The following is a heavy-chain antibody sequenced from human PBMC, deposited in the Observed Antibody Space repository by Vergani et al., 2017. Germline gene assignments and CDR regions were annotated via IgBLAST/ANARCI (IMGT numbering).Heavy chain of an antibody. Sequence: QVQLQQWGAGLLKPSETLSLTCAVYGGSFSGYYWSWIRQPPGKGLEWIGEINHSGGTNYNPSLKSRVTISVDTSKNQFSLKLSSVTATDTAVYYCARDPLLRFLEWPRGFDPWGQGTLVTVSS. D-gene: IGHD3-3*01. V-gene: IGHV4-34*01. CDR2: INHSGGT. CDR1: GGSFSGYY. J-gene: IGHJ5*02. CDR3: ARDPLLRFLEWPRGFDP.